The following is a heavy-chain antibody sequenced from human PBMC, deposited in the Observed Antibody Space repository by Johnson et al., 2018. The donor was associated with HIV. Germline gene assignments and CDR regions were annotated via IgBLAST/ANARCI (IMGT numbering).Heavy chain of an antibody. Sequence: VQLVESGGALVQPGGSLRLSCEVSGFTISTFWMHWVRQVPGKGLMWVSRISWNSGSIGYADSVKGRFTISRDNAKNSLYLQMNSLRAEDTALNYCAKDEGEELPCAFDIWGQGTMVTVSS. D-gene: IGHD1-26*01. CDR3: AKDEGEELPCAFDI. J-gene: IGHJ3*02. CDR1: GFTISTFW. CDR2: ISWNSGSI. V-gene: IGHV3-9*01.